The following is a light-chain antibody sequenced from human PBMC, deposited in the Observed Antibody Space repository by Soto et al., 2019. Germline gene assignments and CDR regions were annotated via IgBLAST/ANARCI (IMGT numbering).Light chain of an antibody. CDR1: QSVSGSS. J-gene: IGKJ2*02. Sequence: EIVLTQSPGTLSLSPGERATLSCRASQSVSGSSLAWYQLKPGQAPRLLISGASSRATGVPDRFSGSESGTDFTFIISSLEPEDFGMYYCHQYGSFPRTFGQGTELETK. V-gene: IGKV3-20*01. CDR2: GAS. CDR3: HQYGSFPRT.